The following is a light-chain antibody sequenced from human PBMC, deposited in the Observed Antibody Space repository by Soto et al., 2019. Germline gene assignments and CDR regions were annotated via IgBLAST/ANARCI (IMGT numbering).Light chain of an antibody. CDR1: QSVSSNY. CDR3: QQYGSSPRT. CDR2: GAS. J-gene: IGKJ2*01. Sequence: EIVLTQSPGTLSLSPGERATLSCRASQSVSSNYLAWYQQKPGQAPRLLIYGASSRATGIPDRFSGSGSGRDFTLTISRLEPEDFAVYYCQQYGSSPRTFGQGTKLEIK. V-gene: IGKV3-20*01.